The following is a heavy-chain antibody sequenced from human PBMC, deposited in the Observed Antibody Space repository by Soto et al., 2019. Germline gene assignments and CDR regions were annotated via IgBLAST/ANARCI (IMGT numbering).Heavy chain of an antibody. Sequence: QVQLQESGPGLVKPSETLSLTCTVSGGSISSYYWSWIRQPPGKGLEWIGYIYYSGSTNYNPSLKSRVTISVDTSKNQFSLKLSYVTAADTAVYYCARDDLYSSCDYWGQGTLVTVSS. CDR1: GGSISSYY. CDR2: IYYSGST. CDR3: ARDDLYSSCDY. J-gene: IGHJ4*02. D-gene: IGHD6-6*01. V-gene: IGHV4-59*01.